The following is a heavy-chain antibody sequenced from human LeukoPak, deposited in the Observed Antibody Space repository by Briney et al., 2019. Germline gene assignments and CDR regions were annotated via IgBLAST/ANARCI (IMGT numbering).Heavy chain of an antibody. J-gene: IGHJ5*02. CDR1: GFSFDDYG. V-gene: IGHV3-20*04. Sequence: GGSLRLSCEASGFSFDDYGMSWVRQAPGKGLEWVAGMNWNGGTAGYADSVKGRISISRDNAKNSLYLQMKNLRVEDTALYYCVRHAPITGTSYSWFDPWGQGTLVTVSS. CDR3: VRHAPITGTSYSWFDP. D-gene: IGHD1-7*01. CDR2: MNWNGGTA.